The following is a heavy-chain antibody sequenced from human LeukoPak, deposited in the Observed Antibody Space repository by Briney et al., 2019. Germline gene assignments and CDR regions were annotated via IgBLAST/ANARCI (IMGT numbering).Heavy chain of an antibody. Sequence: PGGSQRLSCAASGFTFSSYAMSWVRQAPGKGLEWVSAISGSGGSTYYANSVKGRFTISRDNSKNTLYLQMNSLRAEDMAVYYCAKLIQLWHIDYWGQGTLVTVSS. CDR2: ISGSGGST. CDR3: AKLIQLWHIDY. J-gene: IGHJ4*02. V-gene: IGHV3-23*01. CDR1: GFTFSSYA. D-gene: IGHD5-18*01.